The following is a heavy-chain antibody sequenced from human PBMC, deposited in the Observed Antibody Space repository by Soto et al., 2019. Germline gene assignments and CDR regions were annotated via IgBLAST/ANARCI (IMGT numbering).Heavy chain of an antibody. CDR1: CGSISSGDYY. V-gene: IGHV4-30-4*01. Sequence: SETLSVTCTVSCGSISSGDYYWSWIRQPPGKGLEWIGYIYYSGSTYYNPSLKSRVTISVDTSKNQFSLKLSSVTAADTAVYYCARESRYCSGGSCYFLPGIDYWGQGTLVTVPS. CDR2: IYYSGST. CDR3: ARESRYCSGGSCYFLPGIDY. J-gene: IGHJ4*02. D-gene: IGHD2-15*01.